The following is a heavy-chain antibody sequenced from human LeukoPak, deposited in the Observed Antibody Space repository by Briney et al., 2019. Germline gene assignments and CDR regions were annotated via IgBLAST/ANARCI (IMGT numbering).Heavy chain of an antibody. Sequence: SVKVSCKASGGTFSSYAISWVRQAPGQGLEWMGRITPILGIANYAQKFQGRVTITADKSTSTAYMELSSLRSEDTAVYYCASPHGSGSPQSGAFDIWGQGTMVTVSS. CDR2: ITPILGIA. V-gene: IGHV1-69*04. CDR1: GGTFSSYA. J-gene: IGHJ3*02. CDR3: ASPHGSGSPQSGAFDI. D-gene: IGHD3-10*01.